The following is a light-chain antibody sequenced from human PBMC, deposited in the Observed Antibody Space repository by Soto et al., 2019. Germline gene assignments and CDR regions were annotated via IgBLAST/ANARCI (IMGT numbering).Light chain of an antibody. Sequence: NFMLTQPHSVSESPGKTVTISCTRSSGSIASNYVQWYQQRPGSAPTTVIYEDNQRPSGVPDRFSGSIDSSSNSASLTISGLKTEDEADYYCQSYDSSNGEMVFGRGTKLTVL. CDR3: QSYDSSNGEMV. CDR1: SGSIASNY. J-gene: IGLJ2*01. CDR2: EDN. V-gene: IGLV6-57*04.